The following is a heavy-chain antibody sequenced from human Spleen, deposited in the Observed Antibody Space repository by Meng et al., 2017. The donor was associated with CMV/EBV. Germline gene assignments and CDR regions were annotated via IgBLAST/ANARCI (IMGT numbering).Heavy chain of an antibody. CDR3: AQGNSDDFWSGYYQRDYYYGMDV. D-gene: IGHD3-3*01. J-gene: IGHJ6*02. Sequence: SVKVSCKASGGTFSSYAISWVRQAPGQGLEWMGGIIPIFGTANYAQKFQGRVTITTDESTSTAYMELSSLRSEDTAVYYCAQGNSDDFWSGYYQRDYYYGMDVWGQGTTVTVSS. V-gene: IGHV1-69*05. CDR2: IIPIFGTA. CDR1: GGTFSSYA.